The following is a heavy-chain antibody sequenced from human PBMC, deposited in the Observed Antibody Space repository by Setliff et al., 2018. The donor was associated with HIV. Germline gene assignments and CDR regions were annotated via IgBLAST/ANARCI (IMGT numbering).Heavy chain of an antibody. Sequence: ASVKVSCKTSGYTFINYYVHWMRQAPGQGPEWLGVINPSEGNTNRAPRFQDGVIVTRDTSTSTVYLELRRLTSEDTAIYYCARDLIQPLSGYYFDVWGQGTPVTVSS. J-gene: IGHJ4*02. CDR2: INPSEGNT. D-gene: IGHD5-18*01. V-gene: IGHV1-46*01. CDR1: GYTFINYY. CDR3: ARDLIQPLSGYYFDV.